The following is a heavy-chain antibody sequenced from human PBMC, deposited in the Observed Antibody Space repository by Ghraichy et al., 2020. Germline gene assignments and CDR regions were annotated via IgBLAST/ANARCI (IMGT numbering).Heavy chain of an antibody. CDR1: DGSISNYY. Sequence: ETLSLTCSVPDGSISNYYWSWIRQPPGKGLEWIGYMYHKGNTNSNPSLKGRLSISIDKSKSQFSLKLNSVAAADTALYYCARHLWLRDGDSDAFDIWGQGTMVTVSS. CDR2: MYHKGNT. V-gene: IGHV4-59*08. D-gene: IGHD4-17*01. J-gene: IGHJ3*02. CDR3: ARHLWLRDGDSDAFDI.